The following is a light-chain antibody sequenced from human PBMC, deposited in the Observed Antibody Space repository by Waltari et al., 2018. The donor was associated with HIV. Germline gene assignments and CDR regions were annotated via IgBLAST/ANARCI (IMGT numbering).Light chain of an antibody. CDR1: SFHIGSND. CDR3: GTWDNSLRAGV. Sequence: QAVLTQPPSVSAAPGQKVSISCSGNSFHIGSNDVSWSQQLPGRAPKLLIYNTNERPSGIPDRFSGSVSDTSATLGITGLQTGDEADYYCGTWDNSLRAGVFGGGTKLTVL. J-gene: IGLJ2*01. CDR2: NTN. V-gene: IGLV1-51*01.